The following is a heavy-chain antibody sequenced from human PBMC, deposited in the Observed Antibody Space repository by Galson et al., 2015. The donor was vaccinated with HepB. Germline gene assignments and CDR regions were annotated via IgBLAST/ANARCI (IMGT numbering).Heavy chain of an antibody. Sequence: SLRLSCAASGFTFNSYAMHWVRQAPGKGLEWVAVISYDGSNKYYADSVKGRFTISRDNSKNTLYLQMNSLRAEDTAVYYCVRGSDLVVVPAAIPNLDAFDIWGQGTMVTVSS. CDR1: GFTFNSYA. CDR2: ISYDGSNK. CDR3: VRGSDLVVVPAAIPNLDAFDI. V-gene: IGHV3-30-3*01. J-gene: IGHJ3*02. D-gene: IGHD2-2*02.